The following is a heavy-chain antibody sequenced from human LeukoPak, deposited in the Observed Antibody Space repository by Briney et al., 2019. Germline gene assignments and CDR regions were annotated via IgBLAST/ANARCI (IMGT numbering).Heavy chain of an antibody. CDR1: GYTFTGYY. D-gene: IGHD3-22*01. CDR3: ARARDYYDSSDYNWFDP. V-gene: IGHV1-2*02. J-gene: IGHJ5*02. Sequence: GASVKVSCKASGYTFTGYYMHWVRQAPGQGLEWMGWINPNSGGTNYAQKFQGRVTMTRDTSINTAYMELSRLRSDDTAVYYCARARDYYDSSDYNWFDPWGQGTLVTVSS. CDR2: INPNSGGT.